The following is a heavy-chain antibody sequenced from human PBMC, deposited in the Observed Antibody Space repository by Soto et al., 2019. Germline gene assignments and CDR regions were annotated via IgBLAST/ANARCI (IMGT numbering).Heavy chain of an antibody. V-gene: IGHV4-59*01. CDR1: GGSISSYY. CDR2: IYYSGST. D-gene: IGHD6-19*01. J-gene: IGHJ4*02. Sequence: SEPLSITCTVSGGSISSYYWSWIRQPPGKGLEWIGYIYYSGSTNYNPSLKSRVTISVDTSKNQFSLKLTSVTAADTAVYYCARSKPPPSYGAVAGYFDYWGQGTLVTVSS. CDR3: ARSKPPPSYGAVAGYFDY.